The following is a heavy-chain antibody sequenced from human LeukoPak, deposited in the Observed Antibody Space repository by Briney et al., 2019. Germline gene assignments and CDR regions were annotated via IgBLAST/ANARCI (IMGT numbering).Heavy chain of an antibody. D-gene: IGHD6-19*01. CDR1: GGTFSRYV. V-gene: IGHV1-69*13. Sequence: SVTVSCTASGGTFSRYVISWVRQAPGQGLEWMGGIIPMFGTANYAQKFQGRVTITADESTSTAYMELSSLRSEDTAVYYCARVDRYSSWGNYFDYWGQGTLVTVSS. CDR3: ARVDRYSSWGNYFDY. J-gene: IGHJ4*02. CDR2: IIPMFGTA.